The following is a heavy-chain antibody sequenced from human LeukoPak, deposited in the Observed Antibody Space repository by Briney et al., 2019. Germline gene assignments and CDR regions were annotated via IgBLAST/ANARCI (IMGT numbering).Heavy chain of an antibody. J-gene: IGHJ4*02. CDR2: IKQDGSEK. Sequence: PGGSLRLSCAASGFTFSSYWMSWVRQAPGKGLEWVANIKQDGSEKYYVDSVKGRFTISRDNAKNSLYLQMNSLRAEDTAVYYCARDLDYYDSSGYYYWGQGTLVTVFS. CDR1: GFTFSSYW. CDR3: ARDLDYYDSSGYYY. D-gene: IGHD3-22*01. V-gene: IGHV3-7*01.